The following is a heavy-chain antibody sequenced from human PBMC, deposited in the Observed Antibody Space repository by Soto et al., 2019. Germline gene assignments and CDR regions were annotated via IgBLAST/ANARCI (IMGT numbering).Heavy chain of an antibody. J-gene: IGHJ5*02. D-gene: IGHD4-17*01. V-gene: IGHV4-59*01. CDR1: GGSMKFYY. CDR3: AKMNGDYGWVDP. CDR2: VYHSGSA. Sequence: SETLSLTCTVSGGSMKFYYWSWIRQPPGKRLEWIGYVYHSGSAYYNPSLRGRVAISIDTSKRQFSLQLTSATAADTAVYYCAKMNGDYGWVDPWGQGALVTVSS.